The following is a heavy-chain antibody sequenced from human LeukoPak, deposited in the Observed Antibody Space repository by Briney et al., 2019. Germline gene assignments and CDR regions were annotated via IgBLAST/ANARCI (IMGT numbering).Heavy chain of an antibody. CDR3: ARTQQLVSFDY. D-gene: IGHD6-13*01. V-gene: IGHV3-11*04. CDR2: ISTSGSTI. Sequence: GGSLRLSCAASGFTFSDYYMSWIRQAPGKGLEWVSYISTSGSTIYYADSVKVRFTISRDNAKNSLYLQMNSLRAEDTAVYYCARTQQLVSFDYWGQGTPAPVTA. J-gene: IGHJ4*02. CDR1: GFTFSDYY.